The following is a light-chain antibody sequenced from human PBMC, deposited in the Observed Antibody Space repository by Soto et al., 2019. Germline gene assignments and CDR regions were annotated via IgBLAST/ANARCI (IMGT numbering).Light chain of an antibody. Sequence: EIVMTQSPATLSLSPGERATLSCRASQSVGSNLAWYQQKPGQAPRLLIYGASTRATGIPARFSGSGSGTEFTLTISSLQSEDFAIYFCQQYHNWPPDRTFGQGTKVEIK. CDR1: QSVGSN. J-gene: IGKJ1*01. CDR2: GAS. V-gene: IGKV3-15*01. CDR3: QQYHNWPPDRT.